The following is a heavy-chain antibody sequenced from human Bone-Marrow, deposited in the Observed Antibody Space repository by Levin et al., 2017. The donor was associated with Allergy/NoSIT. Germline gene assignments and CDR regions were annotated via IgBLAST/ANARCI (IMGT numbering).Heavy chain of an antibody. V-gene: IGHV4-30-4*01. CDR3: AREPTTVRQIDN. D-gene: IGHD3-10*01. J-gene: IGHJ4*02. CDR2: IFHIGST. Sequence: PSETLSLTCTVSGGSISSDYYWSWVRQPPGKGLEWIGYIFHIGSTFYNPSLKSRVTMSVDTSKNQFSLTMDSVTAADTAVYYCAREPTTVRQIDNWGQGTLVTVSS. CDR1: GGSISSDYY.